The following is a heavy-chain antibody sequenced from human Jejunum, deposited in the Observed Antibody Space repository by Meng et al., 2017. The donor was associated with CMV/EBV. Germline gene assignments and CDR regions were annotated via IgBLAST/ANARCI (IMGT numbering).Heavy chain of an antibody. D-gene: IGHD1-1*01. J-gene: IGHJ2*01. Sequence: YGSAFSSNWVHWVRQVTGKGLVWVSRISSDGYSTNYADSVKGRFTISRDNAKNTLYLQMNSLRVEDTAVYYCAVSGQQIDWYFDLWGRGTQVTVSS. V-gene: IGHV3-74*01. CDR2: ISSDGYST. CDR1: GSAFSSNW. CDR3: AVSGQQIDWYFDL.